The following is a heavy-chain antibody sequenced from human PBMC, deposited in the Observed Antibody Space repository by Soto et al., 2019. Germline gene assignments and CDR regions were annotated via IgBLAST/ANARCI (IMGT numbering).Heavy chain of an antibody. CDR1: GGSPSGYY. Sequence: PADTMAVICAAYGGSPSGYYFRSSLRRARKALEWVAETNHSGSTNYNPSLKSRVTIAVDTSKNQFSLQLSSVSAAEKAVYCCARGAERWERTCNCFDPRGRGSLVTVPS. V-gene: IGHV4-34*01. CDR2: TNHSGST. J-gene: IGHJ5*02. D-gene: IGHD1-26*01. CDR3: ARGAERWERTCNCFDP.